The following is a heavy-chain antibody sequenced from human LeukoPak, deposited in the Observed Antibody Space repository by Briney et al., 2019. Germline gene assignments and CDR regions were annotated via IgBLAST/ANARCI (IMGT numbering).Heavy chain of an antibody. CDR1: GYTFTSYA. CDR2: INAGNGNT. V-gene: IGHV1-3*01. Sequence: ASVKVSCKASGYTFTSYAMHWVRQAPGQRLEWMGWINAGNGNTKCSQKFQGRVTITRDTSASTAYMELSSLRSEDTAVYYCARGEDTAMVNPFDYWGQGTLVTVSS. CDR3: ARGEDTAMVNPFDY. D-gene: IGHD5-18*01. J-gene: IGHJ4*02.